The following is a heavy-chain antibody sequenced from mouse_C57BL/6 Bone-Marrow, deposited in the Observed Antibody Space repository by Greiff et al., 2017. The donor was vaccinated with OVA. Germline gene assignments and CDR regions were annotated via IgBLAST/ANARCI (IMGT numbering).Heavy chain of an antibody. CDR1: GFSLTSYA. CDR2: IWTGGGT. V-gene: IGHV2-9-1*01. CDR3: ASTTVVANYYAMDY. J-gene: IGHJ4*01. D-gene: IGHD1-1*01. Sequence: VQRVESGPGLVAPSQSLSITCTVSGFSLTSYAISWVRQPPGKGLEWLGVIWTGGGTNYNSALKSRLSISKDNSKSQVFLKMNSLQTDDTARYYCASTTVVANYYAMDYWGQGTSVTVSS.